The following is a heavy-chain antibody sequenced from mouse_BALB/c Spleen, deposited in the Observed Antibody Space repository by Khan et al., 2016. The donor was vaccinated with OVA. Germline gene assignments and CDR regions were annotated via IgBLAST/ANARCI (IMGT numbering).Heavy chain of an antibody. CDR3: ARENYDGRSCYAMDY. J-gene: IGHJ4*01. D-gene: IGHD1-1*01. Sequence: DLVKPGASVKLSCKASGYTFTSYWINWIQQRPGQGLEWIGRIAPGSGSSSYNEMFKGKATLTLDTSSSTAYLQLRSLSSEDSALLCCARENYDGRSCYAMDYWGQGTSGTGSS. CDR2: IAPGSGSS. CDR1: GYTFTSYW. V-gene: IGHV1S41*01.